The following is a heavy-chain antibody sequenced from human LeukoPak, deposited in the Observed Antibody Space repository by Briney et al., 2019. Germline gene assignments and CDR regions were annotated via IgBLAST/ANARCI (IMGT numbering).Heavy chain of an antibody. CDR2: ISYDGSNK. CDR3: AKDFSDRSDY. D-gene: IGHD1-14*01. Sequence: GRSLRLSCAASGFTFSSYGMHWVRQAPGKGLEWVAFISYDGSNKYYADSVKGRFTISRDNSKNTLYLQMNSLRAEDTAVYYCAKDFSDRSDYWGQGTLVTVSS. CDR1: GFTFSSYG. J-gene: IGHJ4*02. V-gene: IGHV3-30*18.